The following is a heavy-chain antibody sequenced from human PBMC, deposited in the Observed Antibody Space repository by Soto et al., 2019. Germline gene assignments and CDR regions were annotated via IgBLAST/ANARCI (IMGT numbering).Heavy chain of an antibody. CDR2: IYYSGST. V-gene: IGHV4-39*01. Sequence: QLQLQESGPGLVKPSETLSLTCTVSGGSISSSSYYWGWIRQPPGKGLEWIGSIYYSGSTYYNPSLKSRVTISVDTSKNQFSLKLSAVTAADTAVYYCARQETEEQWLFPFDYWGQGTLVTVSS. D-gene: IGHD6-19*01. CDR1: GGSISSSSYY. CDR3: ARQETEEQWLFPFDY. J-gene: IGHJ4*02.